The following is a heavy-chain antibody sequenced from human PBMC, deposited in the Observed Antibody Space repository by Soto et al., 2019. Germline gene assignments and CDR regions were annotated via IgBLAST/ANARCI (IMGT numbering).Heavy chain of an antibody. J-gene: IGHJ6*02. CDR1: GFSFSSYA. D-gene: IGHD3-10*01. Sequence: QEQLVESGGGVVQPGMSLRLSCAASGFSFSSYAVHWVRQAPGKGLEWVAVMSYDESKINYEASVKGRFTISRANSKNTLFLQRNGLRPEDTAVYFCAKDRGSGTLHYYGMDVWGRGTPVTVSS. CDR3: AKDRGSGTLHYYGMDV. CDR2: MSYDESKI. V-gene: IGHV3-30*18.